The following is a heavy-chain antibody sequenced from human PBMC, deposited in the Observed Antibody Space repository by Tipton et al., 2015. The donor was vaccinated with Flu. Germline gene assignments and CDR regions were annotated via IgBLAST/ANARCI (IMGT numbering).Heavy chain of an antibody. D-gene: IGHD2-21*02. CDR3: ATGQICAGDCYSGRLDS. CDR2: IKSTSHGGTT. V-gene: IGHV3-15*01. Sequence: SGFTFRNYDMHWVRQAPGKGLEWVGRIKSTSHGGTTDYAAPVKGRFTISRDDAKNTLYLQMNSLKTEDTAVYYCATGQICAGDCYSGRLDSWGQGTLVTVSS. J-gene: IGHJ4*02. CDR1: GFTFRNYD.